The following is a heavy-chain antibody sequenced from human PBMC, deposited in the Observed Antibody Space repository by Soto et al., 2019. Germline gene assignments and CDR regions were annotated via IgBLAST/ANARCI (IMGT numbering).Heavy chain of an antibody. Sequence: QVQLVESGGGVVRPGRSLRLSCEATGFSFNTHGMHWVRQAPGKGLEWVAVIVNDGSEQAYLDSVKGRFTISRDNSKNTLCLQMNNLRAEDTAVYYCARDDNYGDNGLDHWGQGILVTVSS. D-gene: IGHD4-17*01. V-gene: IGHV3-33*01. CDR1: GFSFNTHG. CDR2: IVNDGSEQ. J-gene: IGHJ4*02. CDR3: ARDDNYGDNGLDH.